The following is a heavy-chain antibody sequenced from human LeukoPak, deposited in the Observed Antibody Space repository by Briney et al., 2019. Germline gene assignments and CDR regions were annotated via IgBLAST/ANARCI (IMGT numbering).Heavy chain of an antibody. V-gene: IGHV4-59*01. CDR3: VRDTPAQMGGAATFDH. CDR2: IFSTGNT. D-gene: IGHD3-16*01. CDR1: AGSISGYY. J-gene: IGHJ4*02. Sequence: SETLSLTCTASAGSISGYYWSWIRQTPGERLEWIATIFSTGNTNYNPSLHSRFRISVDTSKNQFSLKLRSVTPADTAVYYCVRDTPAQMGGAATFDHWGQGTLVTVSS.